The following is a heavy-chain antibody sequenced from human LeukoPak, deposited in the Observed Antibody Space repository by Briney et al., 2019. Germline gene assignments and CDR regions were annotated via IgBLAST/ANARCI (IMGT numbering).Heavy chain of an antibody. CDR3: VRASTMIAPSIDY. J-gene: IGHJ4*02. Sequence: PSETLSLTFTVSGGSISSYYWSWIRQPPGKGLEWIGYIYHSGSTYYNPSLKSRVTISVDRSKNQFSLTLTSVTAADTAVFYCVRASTMIAPSIDYWGQGTLVTVSS. CDR1: GGSISSYY. CDR2: IYHSGST. V-gene: IGHV4-59*12. D-gene: IGHD3-22*01.